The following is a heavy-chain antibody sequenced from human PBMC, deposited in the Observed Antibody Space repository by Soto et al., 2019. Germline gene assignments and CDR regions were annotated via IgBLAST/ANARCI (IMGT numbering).Heavy chain of an antibody. D-gene: IGHD5-12*01. Sequence: SETLSLPCTVSGCSISSGDYYWSWIRQPPGKGLEWIGYIYYSGSTYYNPSLKSRVTISVDTSKNQFSLKLSSVTAADTAVYYCARDPIVATSALDYWGQGTLVTVSS. V-gene: IGHV4-30-4*01. CDR3: ARDPIVATSALDY. J-gene: IGHJ4*02. CDR1: GCSISSGDYY. CDR2: IYYSGST.